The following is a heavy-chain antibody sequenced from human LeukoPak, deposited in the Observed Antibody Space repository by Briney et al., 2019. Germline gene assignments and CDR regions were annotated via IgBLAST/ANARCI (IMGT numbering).Heavy chain of an antibody. Sequence: SETLSLTCTVSGGSISSSSYYWGWIRQPPGKGLEWIGSIYYSGSTYYNPSLKSRVTISVDTSKNQFSLKLSSVTAADTAVYYCARRRDILTGYGREAYYFDYWGQGTLVTVSS. CDR3: ARRRDILTGYGREAYYFDY. D-gene: IGHD3-9*01. J-gene: IGHJ4*02. CDR1: GGSISSSSYY. CDR2: IYYSGST. V-gene: IGHV4-39*01.